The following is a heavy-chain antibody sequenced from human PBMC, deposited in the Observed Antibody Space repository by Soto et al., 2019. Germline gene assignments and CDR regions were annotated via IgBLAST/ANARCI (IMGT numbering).Heavy chain of an antibody. CDR1: GFTFSNAW. V-gene: IGHV3-15*01. CDR2: IKSKTDGGTT. J-gene: IGHJ6*03. D-gene: IGHD3-3*01. CDR3: TTDGYDFWSGIEDYYMDV. Sequence: GGSLRLSCAASGFTFSNAWMSWVRQAPGKGLEWVGRIKSKTDGGTTDYAAPVKGRFTISRDDSKNTLYLQMNSLKTEDTAVYYCTTDGYDFWSGIEDYYMDVWGKGTTVTVSS.